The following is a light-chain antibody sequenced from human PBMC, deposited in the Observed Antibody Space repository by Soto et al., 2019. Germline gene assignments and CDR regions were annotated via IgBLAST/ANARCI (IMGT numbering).Light chain of an antibody. CDR3: QQDADWPPLT. V-gene: IGKV3-15*01. Sequence: EVVMTQSPATLSVSPGERTTLSCSTNQSLRSSLAWYQQKPGQAPRLLSYGASTRATGIPARFSGSGSGTDFCLTISSLQSEDFAVYYCQQDADWPPLTFGGGTKVEIK. J-gene: IGKJ4*01. CDR1: QSLRSS. CDR2: GAS.